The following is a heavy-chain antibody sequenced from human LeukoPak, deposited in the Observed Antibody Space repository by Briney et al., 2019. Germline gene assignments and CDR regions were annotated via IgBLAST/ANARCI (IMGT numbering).Heavy chain of an antibody. J-gene: IGHJ3*02. CDR2: ISGSGGDT. V-gene: IGHV3-23*01. D-gene: IGHD4-11*01. CDR3: AKTRDLINYDAFDI. CDR1: RFTFSSYA. Sequence: GGSLRLSCAASRFTFSSYAMSWVRQAPGKGLEWVSAISGSGGDTYYADSVKGRFTISRDNSKNTLYLKMNSLRAEDTAVYFCAKTRDLINYDAFDIWGQGTMVTVSS.